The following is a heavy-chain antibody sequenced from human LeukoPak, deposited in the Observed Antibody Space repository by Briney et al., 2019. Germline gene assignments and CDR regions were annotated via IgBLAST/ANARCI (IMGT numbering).Heavy chain of an antibody. CDR2: IYYSGTT. CDR3: ARGGWSLDY. CDR1: GGSISSYY. Sequence: SETLSLTCTVSGGSISSYYWSWFRQPPGKGLEWIGYIYYSGTTNYNPSLKSRVTISVDTSKNQFSLKLTPVTAADTALYYCARGGWSLDYWGQGTLVTVSS. D-gene: IGHD1-26*01. V-gene: IGHV4-59*01. J-gene: IGHJ4*02.